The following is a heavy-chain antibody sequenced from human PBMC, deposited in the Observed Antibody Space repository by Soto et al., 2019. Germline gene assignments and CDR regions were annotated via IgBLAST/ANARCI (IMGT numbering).Heavy chain of an antibody. D-gene: IGHD3-22*01. J-gene: IGHJ4*02. CDR2: IWYDGSNK. CDR1: GFTFSSYG. Sequence: QVQLVESGGGVVQPGRSLRLSCAASGFTFSSYGMHWVRQAPGKGLEWVAVIWYDGSNKYYADSVKGRFTNSRDNSKNTLYLQMNSLRAEDTAVYYCARDYDSSGYPRYYFDYWGQGTLVTVSS. CDR3: ARDYDSSGYPRYYFDY. V-gene: IGHV3-33*01.